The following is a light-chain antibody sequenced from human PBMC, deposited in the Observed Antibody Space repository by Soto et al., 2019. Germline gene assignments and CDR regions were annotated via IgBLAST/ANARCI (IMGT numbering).Light chain of an antibody. CDR3: QQADSFPFT. CDR1: QPIKTW. CDR2: TAS. Sequence: DIQLTQSPASVSAAVGDRINISCRASQPIKTWLAWYQQKPGKGPKLLIYTASTLETGVPSRFSGSGSGTDVTLTISSLQPEDAAIYSCQQADSFPFTFGPGAKV. V-gene: IGKV1-12*02. J-gene: IGKJ3*01.